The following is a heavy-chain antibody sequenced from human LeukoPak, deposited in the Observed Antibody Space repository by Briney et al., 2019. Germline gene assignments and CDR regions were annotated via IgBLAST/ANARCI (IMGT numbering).Heavy chain of an antibody. CDR3: ARTRGVVRPYYFDY. D-gene: IGHD4-23*01. J-gene: IGHJ4*02. Sequence: PSETLSLTCSVSGASIKNYYWNWIRQPPGEGLEWIGNTYLSGNTNYNPSLKGRVTISLDTSKSQFSLKMSSVTAADTAVYYCARTRGVVRPYYFDYWGQGTLVTVSS. CDR2: TYLSGNT. CDR1: GASIKNYY. V-gene: IGHV4-59*01.